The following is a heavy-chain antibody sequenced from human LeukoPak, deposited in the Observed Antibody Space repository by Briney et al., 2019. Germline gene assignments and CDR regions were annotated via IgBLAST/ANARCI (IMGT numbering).Heavy chain of an antibody. CDR1: GFTFGSYA. J-gene: IGHJ4*02. Sequence: GGSLRLSCAASGFTFGSYAMSWVRQAPGKGLEWVSAISGSGGSTYYADSVKGRFTISRDNSKNTLYLQMNSLRAEDTAVYYCAKDKYYYDSSGYPDYWGQGTLVTVSS. CDR3: AKDKYYYDSSGYPDY. V-gene: IGHV3-23*01. D-gene: IGHD3-22*01. CDR2: ISGSGGST.